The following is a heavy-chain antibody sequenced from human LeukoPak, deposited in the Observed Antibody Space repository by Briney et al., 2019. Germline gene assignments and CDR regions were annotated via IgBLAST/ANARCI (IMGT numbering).Heavy chain of an antibody. J-gene: IGHJ4*02. CDR2: ISGSGGST. CDR3: APESYPYGDYHFDY. V-gene: IGHV3-23*01. Sequence: GTSLRLSCAASGFTFSSYAMSWVRQAPGKGLEWVSAISGSGGSTYYADSVKGRFTISRDNSKNTLYLQMNSLRAEDTAVYYCAPESYPYGDYHFDYWGQGTLVTVSS. D-gene: IGHD4-17*01. CDR1: GFTFSSYA.